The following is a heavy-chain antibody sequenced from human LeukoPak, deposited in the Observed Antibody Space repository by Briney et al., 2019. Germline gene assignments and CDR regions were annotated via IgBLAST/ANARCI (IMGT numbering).Heavy chain of an antibody. CDR2: MYPGDSDT. D-gene: IGHD3-10*01. V-gene: IGHV5-51*01. CDR3: ARYYSVLGSFDY. Sequence: GESLKISCKASGYSFSTYWIGWVRQMPGKGLEWMGIMYPGDSDTRYSPSFEGQVIISADKSISTAYLQWSSLKASDTAMYYCARYYSVLGSFDYWGQGTLVTVSS. J-gene: IGHJ4*02. CDR1: GYSFSTYW.